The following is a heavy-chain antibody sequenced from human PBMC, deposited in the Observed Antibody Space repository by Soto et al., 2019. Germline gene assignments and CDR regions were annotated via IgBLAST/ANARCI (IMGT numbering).Heavy chain of an antibody. CDR3: ASGPQPRCNADPYDVYV. Sequence: QVQLVQSGTEVKKPGSSVKVSCKASGGTFSSSGFSWVRQAPGQGLAWMGMIVPSLDTTKYAQTFQARVTITAEQFTSTAYMELSSLRSEDTAVYYCASGPQPRCNADPYDVYVWGQGTRVIVSS. CDR1: GGTFSSSG. V-gene: IGHV1-69*09. D-gene: IGHD3-3*01. J-gene: IGHJ6*02. CDR2: IVPSLDTT.